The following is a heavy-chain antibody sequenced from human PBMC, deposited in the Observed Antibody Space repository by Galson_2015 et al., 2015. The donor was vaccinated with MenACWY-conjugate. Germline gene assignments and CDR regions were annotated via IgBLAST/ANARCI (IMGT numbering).Heavy chain of an antibody. CDR1: GYTLTELS. J-gene: IGHJ4*02. CDR3: ATTPTPYSSSFLYYFDY. Sequence: SVKVSCKVSGYTLTELSMHWVRQAPGKGLEWMGGFDPEDGETIYAQKFQGRVTMTEDTSTDTAYMELSSLRSEDTAVYYCATTPTPYSSSFLYYFDYWGQGTQVTVSS. V-gene: IGHV1-24*01. D-gene: IGHD6-13*01. CDR2: FDPEDGET.